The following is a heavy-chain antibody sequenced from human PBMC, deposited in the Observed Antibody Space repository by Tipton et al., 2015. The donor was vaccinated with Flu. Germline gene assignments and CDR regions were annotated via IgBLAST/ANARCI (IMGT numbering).Heavy chain of an antibody. D-gene: IGHD6-13*01. J-gene: IGHJ4*02. CDR3: VRAIAAAGSR. V-gene: IGHV3-7*01. Sequence: GSLRLSCAVFGFSFTAYWMTWIRQAPGKGLEWVANIKQDGSEKYYVDSVKGRFTISRDNAKNSLYLQMNSLRVEDTAVYYCVRAIAAAGSRWGQGTLVTVSS. CDR1: GFSFTAYW. CDR2: IKQDGSEK.